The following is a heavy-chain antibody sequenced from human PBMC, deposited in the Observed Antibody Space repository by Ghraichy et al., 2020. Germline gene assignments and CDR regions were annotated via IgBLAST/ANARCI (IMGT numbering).Heavy chain of an antibody. D-gene: IGHD6-19*01. J-gene: IGHJ4*02. Sequence: SETLSLTCTVSGGSISSSSYYWGWIRQPPGKGLEWIGSIYYSGSTYYNPSLKSRVTISVDTSKNQFSLKLSSVTAADTAVYYCARLGSGMYYFDYWGQGTLVTVSS. CDR2: IYYSGST. V-gene: IGHV4-39*01. CDR1: GGSISSSSYY. CDR3: ARLGSGMYYFDY.